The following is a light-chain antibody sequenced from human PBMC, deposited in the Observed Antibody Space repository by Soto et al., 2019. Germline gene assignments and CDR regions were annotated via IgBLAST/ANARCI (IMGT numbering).Light chain of an antibody. V-gene: IGLV2-8*01. CDR2: EVS. Sequence: QSVLTQPPSASGSPGQSVTISCTGTSIHVSVYHYVSWYQQQPGNALILWICEVSQRPSGVTDRCSGSKPVNAALMTVSGLQAEDEADYYCNSYAGSNNVFGTGSNVTGL. J-gene: IGLJ1*01. CDR1: SIHVSVYHY. CDR3: NSYAGSNNV.